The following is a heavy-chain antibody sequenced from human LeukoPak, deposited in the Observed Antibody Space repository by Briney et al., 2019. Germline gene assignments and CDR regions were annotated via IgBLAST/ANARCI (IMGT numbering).Heavy chain of an antibody. CDR1: GGSVSYYY. V-gene: IGHV4-4*07. D-gene: IGHD3-10*01. CDR2: IHNNGNR. J-gene: IGHJ3*02. CDR3: AKSNGYGLIDI. Sequence: KPSETLSLTCSVSGGSVSYYYWSWIRQSAGKGLERIGRIHNNGNRNYNPSLRARVTMPVDTSKNQFSLNLTSVTAADTAVYYCAKSNGYGLIDIWGQGTMVTVSS.